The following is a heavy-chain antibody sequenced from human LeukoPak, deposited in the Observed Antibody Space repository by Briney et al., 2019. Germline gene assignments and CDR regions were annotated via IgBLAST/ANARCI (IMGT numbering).Heavy chain of an antibody. D-gene: IGHD6-13*01. CDR1: GFTFSSYS. CDR2: ISSSSSYI. CDR3: ARGRGSSPREGFDP. V-gene: IGHV3-21*01. J-gene: IGHJ5*02. Sequence: GGSLRLSCAASGFTFSSYSMNWVRQAPGKGLEWVSSISSSSSYIYYADSVKGRFTISRDNAKNSLYLQMNSLRAEDTAVYYCARGRGSSPREGFDPWGQGTLVTVSS.